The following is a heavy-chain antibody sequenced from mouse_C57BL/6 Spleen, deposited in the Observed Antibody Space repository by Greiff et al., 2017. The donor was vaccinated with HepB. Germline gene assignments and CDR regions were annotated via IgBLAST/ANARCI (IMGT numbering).Heavy chain of an antibody. CDR1: GFTFSSYT. J-gene: IGHJ2*01. CDR3: ARHRGYYGSSYPYYFDY. V-gene: IGHV5-9*01. CDR2: ISGGGGNT. Sequence: EVKLVESGGGLVKPGGSLKLSCAASGFTFSSYTMSWVRQTPEKRLEWVATISGGGGNTYYPDSVKGRFTISRDNAKNTLYLQMSSLRSEDTALYYCARHRGYYGSSYPYYFDYWGQGTTLTVSS. D-gene: IGHD1-1*01.